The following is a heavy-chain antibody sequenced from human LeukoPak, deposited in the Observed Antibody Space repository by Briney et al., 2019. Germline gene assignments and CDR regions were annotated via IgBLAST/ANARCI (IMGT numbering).Heavy chain of an antibody. CDR3: ARGDYDYVWGSYRLDY. D-gene: IGHD3-16*02. J-gene: IGHJ4*02. CDR2: IIPIFGTA. V-gene: IGHV1-69*05. CDR1: GGTFSSYA. Sequence: SVKVSCKASGGTFSSYAISWVRQAPGQGLEWMGGIIPIFGTADYAQKFQGRVTITTDESTSTAYMELSSLRSEDTAVYYCARGDYDYVWGSYRLDYWGQGTLVTVSS.